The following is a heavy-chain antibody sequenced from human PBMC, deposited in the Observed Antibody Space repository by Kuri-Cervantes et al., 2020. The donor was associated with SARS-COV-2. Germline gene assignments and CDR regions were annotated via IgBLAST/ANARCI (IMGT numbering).Heavy chain of an antibody. CDR3: ARRFGTNWFDL. CDR1: GYSFTTYC. J-gene: IGHJ5*02. Sequence: KVSCKASGYSFTTYCIAWVRQKPGKGLEWMGTIFPYDSTTTYGPSFQGQVTISADKSVDTAYLQWNNLRAADTAIYYCARRFGTNWFDLWGQGTLVTVSS. D-gene: IGHD3-16*01. V-gene: IGHV5-51*01. CDR2: IFPYDSTT.